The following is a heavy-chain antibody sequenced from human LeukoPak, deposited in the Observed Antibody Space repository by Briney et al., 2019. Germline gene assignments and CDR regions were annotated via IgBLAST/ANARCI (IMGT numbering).Heavy chain of an antibody. Sequence: PGGSLRLSCAASGFTFSSYSMNWVRQAPGKGLEWVSSISSSSSYIYYADSVKGRFTISRDNAKNSLYLQMNSLRAEDTAVYYCARDPDKYYDFWSGPLFDYWGQGTLVTISS. CDR3: ARDPDKYYDFWSGPLFDY. D-gene: IGHD3-3*01. V-gene: IGHV3-21*01. J-gene: IGHJ4*02. CDR2: ISSSSSYI. CDR1: GFTFSSYS.